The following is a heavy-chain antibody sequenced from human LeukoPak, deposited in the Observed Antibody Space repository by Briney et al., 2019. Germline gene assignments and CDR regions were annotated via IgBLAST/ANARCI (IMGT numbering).Heavy chain of an antibody. CDR2: ITPILGIT. CDR1: GGTFSSYA. J-gene: IGHJ5*02. Sequence: SVMVSCKASGGTFSSYAISWVRQAPGQGLEWMGKITPILGITNYAQMFQGRVTITADKSTSTAYMELSSLRSEDTAVYYCARGGMDSDHAWGQGTLVTVSS. V-gene: IGHV1-69*04. D-gene: IGHD3-16*01. CDR3: ARGGMDSDHA.